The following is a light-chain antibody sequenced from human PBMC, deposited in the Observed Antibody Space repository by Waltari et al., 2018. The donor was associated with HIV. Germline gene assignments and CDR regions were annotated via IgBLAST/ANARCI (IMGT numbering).Light chain of an antibody. CDR3: QQYDNWLS. J-gene: IGKJ4*01. Sequence: VMTQSPATLSVSLGERATLSCRASQSVTSNLAWYQLKPGQAPRLLMYGASTRATGIPARFSGSGSGTEFTLTISSLQSEDFAVYVCQQYDNWLSFGGGTKVEIK. V-gene: IGKV3-15*01. CDR1: QSVTSN. CDR2: GAS.